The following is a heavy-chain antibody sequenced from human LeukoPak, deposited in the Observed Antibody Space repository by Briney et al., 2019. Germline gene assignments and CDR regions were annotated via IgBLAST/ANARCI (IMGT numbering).Heavy chain of an antibody. CDR2: ISYDGSNK. D-gene: IGHD3-22*01. V-gene: IGHV3-30*04. J-gene: IGHJ4*02. Sequence: GGSLRLSCAASEFTFSSYAMHWVRQAPGKGLEWVAVISYDGSNKYYADSVKGRFTISRDNSKNTLYLQMNSLRAEDTAVYYCARDFDSSGYYYAGYFDYWGQGTLVTVSS. CDR1: EFTFSSYA. CDR3: ARDFDSSGYYYAGYFDY.